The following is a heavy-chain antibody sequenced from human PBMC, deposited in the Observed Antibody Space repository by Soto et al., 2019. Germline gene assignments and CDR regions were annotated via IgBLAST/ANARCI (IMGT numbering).Heavy chain of an antibody. CDR3: ASVVESGSEGGYYFDH. CDR2: IHDSGST. Sequence: QVQLQESGPGLVKPSQTLSLTCTVSGGSIISGGYYWTCIRQHTGKGLEWIVYIHDSGSTDYNPSLKSRLTILVDPSKNKFSLSLSSVTAEDTAVYYCASVVESGSEGGYYFDHWGQGTLVTVSS. D-gene: IGHD2-15*01. CDR1: GGSIISGGYY. J-gene: IGHJ4*02. V-gene: IGHV4-31*03.